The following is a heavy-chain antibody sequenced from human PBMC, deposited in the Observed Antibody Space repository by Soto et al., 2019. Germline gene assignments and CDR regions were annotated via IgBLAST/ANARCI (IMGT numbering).Heavy chain of an antibody. CDR3: ARDRPDGHNYVY. CDR1: GGTFSSYT. Sequence: QVQLVQSGAEVKKPGSSVKVSCKASGGTFSSYTISWVRQAPGQGLEWMGRIIPILGIANYAQKFQGRVTITADKSTSTAYMELSSLRSEDTAVYYCARDRPDGHNYVYWGQGTLVTVSS. CDR2: IIPILGIA. D-gene: IGHD3-16*01. J-gene: IGHJ4*02. V-gene: IGHV1-69*08.